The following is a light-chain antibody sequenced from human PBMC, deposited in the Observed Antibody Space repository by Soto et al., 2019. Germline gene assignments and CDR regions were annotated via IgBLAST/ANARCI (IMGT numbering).Light chain of an antibody. CDR3: QQLNSYPWT. CDR2: AES. J-gene: IGKJ1*01. CDR1: QGIRSY. Sequence: IQLTQSPSSLSASVGDRVTITCRASQGIRSYLAWYQQKPGKAPKLLIYAESTLQRGVPSRFSSSGSGTDFTLPISSLQPEDFAAYYCQQLNSYPWTFGQGTKVEIK. V-gene: IGKV1-9*01.